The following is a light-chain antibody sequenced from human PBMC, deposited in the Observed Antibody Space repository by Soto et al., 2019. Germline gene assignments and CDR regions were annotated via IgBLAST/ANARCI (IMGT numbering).Light chain of an antibody. CDR2: DVS. Sequence: AIQVTQSPSSLSASVGDRVTITCRASQDIRGALAWYQQKPGKAPKLLIYDVSTVQSGVPSRFSSRGSGTEFTLTITSLQPEDFATYYCQQFNIYPITFGQGTRLEIK. J-gene: IGKJ5*01. CDR1: QDIRGA. CDR3: QQFNIYPIT. V-gene: IGKV1-13*02.